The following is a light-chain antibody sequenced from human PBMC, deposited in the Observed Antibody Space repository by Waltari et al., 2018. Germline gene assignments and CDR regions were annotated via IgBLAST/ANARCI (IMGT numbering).Light chain of an antibody. Sequence: HSALHPPASVSASPGQSVTIPCRDTSSAVGCFAYDSCYQQHPGNVPKLMIYDVTKRPSGVSTRFSGSKSGNTASLTISGLQTEDEADYYCISYTTTSTFVFGTGTKVTVL. CDR2: DVT. V-gene: IGLV2-14*01. CDR1: SSAVGCFAY. CDR3: ISYTTTSTFV. J-gene: IGLJ1*01.